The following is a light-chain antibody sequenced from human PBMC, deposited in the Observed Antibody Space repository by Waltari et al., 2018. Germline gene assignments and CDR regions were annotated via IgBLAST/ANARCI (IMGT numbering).Light chain of an antibody. V-gene: IGKV3-15*01. CDR3: QQYNKWPPLT. CDR1: QNIHDN. J-gene: IGKJ4*01. CDR2: GAS. Sequence: EVLMTQSPATLSVSPGERVTLSCRASQNIHDNLAWYQQKPGQAPRLLIYGASTRATDIPARFRGSESGTEFTLTINSLQSEDLGIYYCQQYNKWPPLTFGGGTKVEIK.